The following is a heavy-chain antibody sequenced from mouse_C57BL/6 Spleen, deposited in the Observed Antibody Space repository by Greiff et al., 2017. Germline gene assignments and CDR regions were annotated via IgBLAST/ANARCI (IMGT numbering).Heavy chain of an antibody. CDR2: IYPGDGDT. J-gene: IGHJ3*01. V-gene: IGHV1-82*01. Sequence: QVQLQQSGPELVQPGASVKISCKASGYAFSSSWMNWVKQRPGKGLEWIGRIYPGDGDTNYTGKFKGKVTLTADKSSSTAYMQLSSLTSEDSAVYFGARSGDSSGYSFAYWGQGTLVTVSA. D-gene: IGHD3-2*02. CDR3: ARSGDSSGYSFAY. CDR1: GYAFSSSW.